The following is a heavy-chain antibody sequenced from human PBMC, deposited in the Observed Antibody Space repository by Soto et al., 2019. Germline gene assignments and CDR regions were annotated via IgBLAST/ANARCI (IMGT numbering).Heavy chain of an antibody. CDR3: AKERSITMVRGVDYDAFDI. J-gene: IGHJ3*02. Sequence: EVQLLESGGGLVQPGGSLRLSCAASGFTFSSYAMSWVRQAPGKGLEWVSAISGSGGSTYYADSVKGRFTISRDNSKNTLYLQMNSLRAEDTAVYYCAKERSITMVRGVDYDAFDIWGQGTMVTVSS. CDR2: ISGSGGST. V-gene: IGHV3-23*01. D-gene: IGHD3-10*01. CDR1: GFTFSSYA.